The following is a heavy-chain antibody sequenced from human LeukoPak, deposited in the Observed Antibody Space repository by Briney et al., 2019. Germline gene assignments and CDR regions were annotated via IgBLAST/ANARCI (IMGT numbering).Heavy chain of an antibody. Sequence: GASVKVSCKASGYTFTGYYMHWVRQAPGQGLEWMGWINPNSGGTNYAQKFQGRVTMTRDTSISTAYMELSRLRSDDTAVYYCARYRIAVAGPYYYYYYMDGWGKGTTVTVSS. CDR1: GYTFTGYY. J-gene: IGHJ6*03. V-gene: IGHV1-2*02. D-gene: IGHD6-19*01. CDR2: INPNSGGT. CDR3: ARYRIAVAGPYYYYYYMDG.